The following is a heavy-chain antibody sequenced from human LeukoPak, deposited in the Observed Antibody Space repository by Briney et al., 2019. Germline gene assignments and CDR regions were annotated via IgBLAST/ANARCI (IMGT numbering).Heavy chain of an antibody. CDR2: IYPGDSDT. V-gene: IGHV5-51*01. J-gene: IGHJ4*02. CDR1: GYRFSNYW. D-gene: IGHD4-17*01. Sequence: GESLKVSFKGSGYRFSNYWIGWVRPMPGKGLEWMGIIYPGDSDTRYSPSFQGQVPISVDESINTAYLQWSSLEASDTAMYYCARQYGRPFDYWGQGTLVTVSS. CDR3: ARQYGRPFDY.